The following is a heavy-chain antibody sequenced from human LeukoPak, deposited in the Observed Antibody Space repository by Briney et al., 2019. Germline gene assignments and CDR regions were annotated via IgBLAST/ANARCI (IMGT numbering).Heavy chain of an antibody. D-gene: IGHD3-10*01. J-gene: IGHJ5*02. V-gene: IGHV4-34*01. CDR2: INHSGST. Sequence: PSETLSLTCAVYGGSFSGYYWSWIRQPPGKGLEWIGEINHSGSTNYNPSLKSRFTISVDTSKNQFSLKLSSVTAADTAVYYCARDGFSYYGSARGWFDPWGQGTLSPSPQ. CDR1: GGSFSGYY. CDR3: ARDGFSYYGSARGWFDP.